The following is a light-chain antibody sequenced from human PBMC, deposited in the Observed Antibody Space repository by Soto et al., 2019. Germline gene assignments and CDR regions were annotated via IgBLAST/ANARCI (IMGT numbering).Light chain of an antibody. CDR1: QGISSY. Sequence: DIHLTQSPSFLSASVGDRVTITCRASQGISSYLAWYQQKPGKAPRLLIYAASTLQSEVPSRFSGSGSGTEFTLTISSLQPEDFATYYCQQVNNYPLTFGQGTRLRLN. CDR2: AAS. J-gene: IGKJ5*01. V-gene: IGKV1-9*01. CDR3: QQVNNYPLT.